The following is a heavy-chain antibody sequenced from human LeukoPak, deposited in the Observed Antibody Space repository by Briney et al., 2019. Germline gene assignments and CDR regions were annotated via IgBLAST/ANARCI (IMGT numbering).Heavy chain of an antibody. CDR3: ARESGGSGWSD. V-gene: IGHV3-7*01. J-gene: IGHJ4*02. CDR2: IKQDGSEK. Sequence: GGSLRLSCAASGFTFSSYAMSWVRQAPGKGLEWVANIKQDGSEKYYVDSVKGRFTISRDNAKNSLYLQMNSLRAEDTAVYCCARESGGSGWSDWGQGTLVTVSS. D-gene: IGHD6-19*01. CDR1: GFTFSSYA.